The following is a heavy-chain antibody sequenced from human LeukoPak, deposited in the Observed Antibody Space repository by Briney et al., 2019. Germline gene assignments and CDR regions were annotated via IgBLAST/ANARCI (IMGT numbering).Heavy chain of an antibody. V-gene: IGHV4-31*03. CDR1: GDSINSGGYY. J-gene: IGHJ1*01. D-gene: IGHD3-22*01. CDR2: IYYSGST. CDR3: ASQANFYDSSGYFRP. Sequence: SETLSLTCTVSGDSINSGGYYWTWIRQHPGKGLEWIGYIYYSGSTYYNPSLRSRVTLSLDTSKNQFSLNLNSVTAVDTAVYYCASQANFYDSSGYFRPWGQGTLVTVSS.